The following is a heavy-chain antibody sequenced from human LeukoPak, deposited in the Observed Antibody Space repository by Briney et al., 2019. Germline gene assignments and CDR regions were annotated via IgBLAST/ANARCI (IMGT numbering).Heavy chain of an antibody. Sequence: GGSLRLSCAASGFTFSSYAMSWVRQAPGKGLEWVSAISGSGGSTYYADSVKGRFTISRDNSKNTLYLQMDSLRAEDTAVYYCAKVGRRGYSSSWYNDFFDYWGQGTLVTVSS. CDR3: AKVGRRGYSSSWYNDFFDY. D-gene: IGHD6-13*01. V-gene: IGHV3-23*01. J-gene: IGHJ4*02. CDR2: ISGSGGST. CDR1: GFTFSSYA.